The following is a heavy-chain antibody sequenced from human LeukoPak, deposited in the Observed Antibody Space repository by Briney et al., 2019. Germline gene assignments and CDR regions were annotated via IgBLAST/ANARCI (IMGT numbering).Heavy chain of an antibody. CDR2: IHYSGST. Sequence: PSETLSLTCTVFGGXISSSVYLWAWVRQSPGKGLELIGSIHYSGSTYYNPSLKSRVTIAVDTSKNQFSLNLRSVTAADTAVYYCLRSHGAYWGQGTLVTVSS. D-gene: IGHD3-10*01. V-gene: IGHV4-39*01. J-gene: IGHJ4*02. CDR1: GGXISSSVYL. CDR3: LRSHGAY.